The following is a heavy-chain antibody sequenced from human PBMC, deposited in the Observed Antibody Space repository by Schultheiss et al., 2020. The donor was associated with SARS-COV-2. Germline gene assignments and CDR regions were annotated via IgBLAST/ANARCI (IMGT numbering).Heavy chain of an antibody. J-gene: IGHJ6*02. CDR2: INNNGDTT. D-gene: IGHD3-3*01. Sequence: GGSLRLSCSASGFTFSTFAMHWVRQAPGKGLEYISAINNNGDTTYFADSVKGRFTISRDNLRDTVYLQMSNLRPEDTAVYYCAIWGLRYYALDVWGQGTAVTVSS. CDR3: AIWGLRYYALDV. V-gene: IGHV3-64D*06. CDR1: GFTFSTFA.